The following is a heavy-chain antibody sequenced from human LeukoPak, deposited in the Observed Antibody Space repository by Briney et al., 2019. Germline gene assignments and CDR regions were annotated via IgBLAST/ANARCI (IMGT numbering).Heavy chain of an antibody. CDR3: TITRYNWNDVSAFDI. CDR2: IRSKAYGGTT. Sequence: LAGGSLRLSCTASGFTFGDYAMSWFRQAPGKGLEWVGFIRSKAYGGTTEYAASVKGRFTISRDDSKSIAYLQMNSLKTEDTAVYYCTITRYNWNDVSAFDIWGQGTMVTVSS. CDR1: GFTFGDYA. V-gene: IGHV3-49*03. D-gene: IGHD1-20*01. J-gene: IGHJ3*02.